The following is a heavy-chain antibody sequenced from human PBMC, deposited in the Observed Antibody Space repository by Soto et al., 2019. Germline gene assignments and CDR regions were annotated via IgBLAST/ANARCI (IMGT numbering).Heavy chain of an antibody. CDR1: GGTFSSYA. J-gene: IGHJ5*02. Sequence: SSVKVSCKASGGTFSSYAISWVRQAPGQGLEWMGGIIPIFGTANYAQKFQGRVTITADESTSTAYMELSSLRSEDTAVYYCASESPIAARPSRFDPCGQGTLVTVS. CDR3: ASESPIAARPSRFDP. CDR2: IIPIFGTA. V-gene: IGHV1-69*13. D-gene: IGHD6-6*01.